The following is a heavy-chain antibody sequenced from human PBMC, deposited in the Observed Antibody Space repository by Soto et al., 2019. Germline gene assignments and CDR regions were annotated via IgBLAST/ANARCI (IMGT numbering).Heavy chain of an antibody. Sequence: VQLVESGGGLVQPGRSLRLSCVASGFSFDDYAMHWVRQAPGKGLEWVSGISWKSSSIGYADSVKGRFTISRDNAKKSMHLQMNSLRVDDTALYYCAKSTGGTANGLEVWGQGTTVTVSS. D-gene: IGHD2-8*02. CDR2: ISWKSSSI. J-gene: IGHJ6*02. CDR1: GFSFDDYA. CDR3: AKSTGGTANGLEV. V-gene: IGHV3-9*01.